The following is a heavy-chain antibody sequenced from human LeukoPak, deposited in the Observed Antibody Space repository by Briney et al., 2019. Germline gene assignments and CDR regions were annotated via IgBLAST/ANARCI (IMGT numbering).Heavy chain of an antibody. CDR1: GGSISSSSYY. CDR2: IYYSGST. Sequence: SETLSLTCTVSGGSISSSSYYWGWIRQPPGKGLEWIGSIYYSGSTYYNPSLKSRVTISVDTSKNQLSLKLSSVTAAGTAVYYCARGDFDAFDIWGQGTMVTVSS. V-gene: IGHV4-39*01. J-gene: IGHJ3*02. D-gene: IGHD3-3*01. CDR3: ARGDFDAFDI.